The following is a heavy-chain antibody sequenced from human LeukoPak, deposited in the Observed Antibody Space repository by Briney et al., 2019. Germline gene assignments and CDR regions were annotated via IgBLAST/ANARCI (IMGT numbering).Heavy chain of an antibody. J-gene: IGHJ6*02. CDR3: ARDLEDTAMVTHYYYYGMDV. D-gene: IGHD5-18*01. CDR1: GFTFSSYA. Sequence: GGSLRLSCAASGFTFSSYAMSWVRQAPGQGLEWMGRIIPILGIANYAQKFQGRVTITADKSTSTAYMELSSLRSEDTAVYYCARDLEDTAMVTHYYYYGMDVWGQGTTVTVSS. V-gene: IGHV1-69*04. CDR2: IIPILGIA.